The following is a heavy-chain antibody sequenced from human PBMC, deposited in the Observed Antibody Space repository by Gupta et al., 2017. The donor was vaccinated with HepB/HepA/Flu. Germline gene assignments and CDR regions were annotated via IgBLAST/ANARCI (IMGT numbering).Heavy chain of an antibody. Sequence: EVQLVESGGGLVKPGGSLRLSCAASGFTFSSYSMNWVRQAPGKGLEWVSSISSSSSYIYYADSVKGRFTISRDNAKNSLYLQMNSLRAEDTAVYYCAREGAVAGTPFDYWGQGTLVTVSS. J-gene: IGHJ4*02. CDR3: AREGAVAGTPFDY. CDR1: GFTFSSYS. CDR2: ISSSSSYI. V-gene: IGHV3-21*01. D-gene: IGHD6-19*01.